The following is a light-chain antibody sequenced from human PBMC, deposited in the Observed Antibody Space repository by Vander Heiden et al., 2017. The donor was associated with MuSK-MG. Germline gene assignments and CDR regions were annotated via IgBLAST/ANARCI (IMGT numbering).Light chain of an antibody. V-gene: IGLV3-21*04. Sequence: SYVLTQPPSVSVAPGTAATITCGGNHIGGKSVHWYQQKPGQAPALVIYFDSDRPSGITERFSGSNSENTATLTISRVEAGDEADYYCQVWDSNFDHVVFGGGTKLTV. CDR1: HIGGKS. J-gene: IGLJ2*01. CDR2: FDS. CDR3: QVWDSNFDHVV.